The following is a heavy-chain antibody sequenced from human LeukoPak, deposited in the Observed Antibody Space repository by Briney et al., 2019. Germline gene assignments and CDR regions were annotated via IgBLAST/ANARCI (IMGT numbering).Heavy chain of an antibody. CDR1: GITLSNYG. V-gene: IGHV3-23*01. CDR2: ISDSGRRT. D-gene: IGHD2-2*01. J-gene: IGHJ4*02. Sequence: GGSLRLSCAVSGITLSNYGMSWVRQAPEKGLEWVAGISDSGRRTNYADSVKGRFTISRDNPKNTLYLQMNSLRAEDTAVYYCATSRSFDYWGQGTLVTVSS. CDR3: ATSRSFDY.